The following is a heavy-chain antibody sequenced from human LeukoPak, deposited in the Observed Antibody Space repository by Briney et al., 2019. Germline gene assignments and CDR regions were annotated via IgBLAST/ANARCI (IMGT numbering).Heavy chain of an antibody. CDR2: IYYSGGT. CDR3: ARGATGPNYYYYYGMDV. D-gene: IGHD3-9*01. V-gene: IGHV4-39*07. Sequence: SETLSLTCTVSGGSISSSSYYWGWIRQPPGKGLEWIGSIYYSGGTYYNPSLKSRVTISVDTSKNQFSLKLSSVTAADTAVYYCARGATGPNYYYYYGMDVWGQGTTVTVSS. J-gene: IGHJ6*02. CDR1: GGSISSSSYY.